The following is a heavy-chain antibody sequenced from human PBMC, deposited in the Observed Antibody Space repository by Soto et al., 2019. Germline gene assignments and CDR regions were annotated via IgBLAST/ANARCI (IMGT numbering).Heavy chain of an antibody. CDR3: ARPSQYSSGWFDY. V-gene: IGHV3-33*01. Sequence: QVQLVESGGGVVQPGRSLRLSCAASGFTFSSYGMHWVRQAPGKGLEWVAVIWYDGSNKYYADSVKGRFTISRDNSKNTRYLQINSLRAEDTAVYYCARPSQYSSGWFDYWGQGTLVTVSS. CDR2: IWYDGSNK. D-gene: IGHD6-19*01. CDR1: GFTFSSYG. J-gene: IGHJ4*02.